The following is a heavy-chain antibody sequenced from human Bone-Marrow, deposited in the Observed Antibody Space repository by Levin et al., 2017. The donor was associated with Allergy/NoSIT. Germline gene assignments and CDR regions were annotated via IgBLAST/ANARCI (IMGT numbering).Heavy chain of an antibody. Sequence: GGSLRLSCVASGFDFSRYWMSWVRQTPGKGLEWVANIRHDGSDTNYVDSVKGRFTISKDNAKNSLDLQMNNLRGEDTAVYYCARGSSWVVDYWGHGTLVSVSS. CDR1: GFDFSRYW. CDR2: IRHDGSDT. CDR3: ARGSSWVVDY. D-gene: IGHD6-13*01. J-gene: IGHJ4*01. V-gene: IGHV3-7*01.